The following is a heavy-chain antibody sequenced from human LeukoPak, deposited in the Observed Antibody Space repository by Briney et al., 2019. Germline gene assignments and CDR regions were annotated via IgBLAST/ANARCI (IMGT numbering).Heavy chain of an antibody. V-gene: IGHV1-2*02. CDR2: INPNSGGT. CDR1: GYTFTCYY. CDR3: ARVEGGWDSSGYYCEYFQH. D-gene: IGHD3-22*01. J-gene: IGHJ1*01. Sequence: GASVKVSCKASGYTFTCYYMHWVRQPPGQGLEWMGWINPNSGGTNYAQKFQGRVTMTRDTTISTDYMELSRLRSDDTAVYYCARVEGGWDSSGYYCEYFQHWGQGTLVTVSS.